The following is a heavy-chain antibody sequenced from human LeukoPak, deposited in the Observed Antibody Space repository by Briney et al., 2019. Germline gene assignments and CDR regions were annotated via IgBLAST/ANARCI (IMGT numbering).Heavy chain of an antibody. Sequence: GGSLRLSCAASGFTFGSYAMGWVHQAPGKGLEWVSTISDGDGSTYYADSVKGRFTISRDNSKNTLYLQMNSLRAEDTAVYYCAKVGIVVVSGDFDYRGQGTLVTVSS. V-gene: IGHV3-23*01. J-gene: IGHJ4*02. CDR3: AKVGIVVVSGDFDY. CDR2: ISDGDGST. D-gene: IGHD2-2*03. CDR1: GFTFGSYA.